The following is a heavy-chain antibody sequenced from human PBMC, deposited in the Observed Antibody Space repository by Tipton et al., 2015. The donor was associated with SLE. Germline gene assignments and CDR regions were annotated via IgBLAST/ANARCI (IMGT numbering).Heavy chain of an antibody. D-gene: IGHD2-2*02. V-gene: IGHV4-34*01. J-gene: IGHJ4*02. Sequence: TLSLTCAVYGGSFSGYYWSWIRQPPGKGLEWIGEINHSGSTNYNPSPKSRVTISVDTSKNQFSLKLSSVTAADTAVYYCARGVGYCSSTSCYTLNYWGQGTLVTVSS. CDR1: GGSFSGYY. CDR2: INHSGST. CDR3: ARGVGYCSSTSCYTLNY.